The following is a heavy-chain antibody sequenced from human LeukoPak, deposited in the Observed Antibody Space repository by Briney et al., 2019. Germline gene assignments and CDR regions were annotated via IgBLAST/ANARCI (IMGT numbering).Heavy chain of an antibody. V-gene: IGHV3-21*01. CDR2: ISSGNTYI. Sequence: PGGSLRLSCAASGFTFSSFSMNWVRQAPGKGLEWVSSISSGNTYIYYADSVKGRFTISRDNAKNTLYLQMNSLRAEDTAVYYCARDLRKVTLGGYSYGYGAHWYYYYSMDVWGQGTTVTVSS. D-gene: IGHD5-18*01. CDR1: GFTFSSFS. J-gene: IGHJ6*02. CDR3: ARDLRKVTLGGYSYGYGAHWYYYYSMDV.